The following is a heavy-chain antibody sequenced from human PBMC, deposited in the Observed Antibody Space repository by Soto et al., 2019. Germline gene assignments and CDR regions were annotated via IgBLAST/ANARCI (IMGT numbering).Heavy chain of an antibody. CDR2: IIPIFGTA. D-gene: IGHD6-6*01. J-gene: IGHJ6*02. V-gene: IGHV1-69*06. Sequence: PVKVSCKASGGTFSSYAISWVRQAPGQALEWMGGIIPIFGTANYAQKFQGRVTITADKSTSTAYMELSSLRSEDTAVYYCAREYSSSSGYYYGMDVWGQGTTVTVSS. CDR3: AREYSSSSGYYYGMDV. CDR1: GGTFSSYA.